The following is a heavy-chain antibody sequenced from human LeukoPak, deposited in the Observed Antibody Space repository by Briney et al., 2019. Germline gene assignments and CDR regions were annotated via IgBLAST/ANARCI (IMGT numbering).Heavy chain of an antibody. CDR1: GLIFSKYW. CDR2: ISSSSSYI. CDR3: ARGGTTGTTSDP. J-gene: IGHJ5*02. Sequence: GGSLRLSCAASGLIFSKYWMTWVRQAPGKGLEWVSSISSSSSYIYYADSVKGRFTISRDNAKNSLYLQMNSLRAEDTAVYYCARGGTTGTTSDPWGQGTLVTVSS. V-gene: IGHV3-21*01. D-gene: IGHD1-1*01.